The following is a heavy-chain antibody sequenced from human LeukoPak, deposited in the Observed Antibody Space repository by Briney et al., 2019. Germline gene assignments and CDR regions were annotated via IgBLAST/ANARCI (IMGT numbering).Heavy chain of an antibody. Sequence: GGSLRLSCAASGFTVSSNYMSWVRQAPGKGLEWVSVIYSGGSTYYADSVKGRFTISRDNSKNTLYLQMNSLRAEDTAVYYCARPHPGYCSSTSCLDFDYWGQGTLVTVSS. J-gene: IGHJ4*02. CDR3: ARPHPGYCSSTSCLDFDY. V-gene: IGHV3-66*04. D-gene: IGHD2-2*01. CDR1: GFTVSSNY. CDR2: IYSGGST.